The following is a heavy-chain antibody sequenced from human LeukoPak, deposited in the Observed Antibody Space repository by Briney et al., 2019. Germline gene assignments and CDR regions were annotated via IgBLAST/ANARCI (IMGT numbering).Heavy chain of an antibody. Sequence: SETLSLTCTVSGGSISSGPYSWAWIRHPLGKGLEWIGYIYHSGSASYNPSLMSRLTISVDTSKNQFSLKLSSVTAADTAVYYCARAKDSSGYYSLYYFDNWGQGTLVTVSS. CDR2: IYHSGSA. CDR3: ARAKDSSGYYSLYYFDN. CDR1: GGSISSGPYS. D-gene: IGHD3-22*01. J-gene: IGHJ4*02. V-gene: IGHV4-30-4*07.